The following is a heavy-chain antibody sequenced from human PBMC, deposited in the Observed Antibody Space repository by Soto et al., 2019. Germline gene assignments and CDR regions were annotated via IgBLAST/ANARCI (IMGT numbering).Heavy chain of an antibody. CDR3: ARGVPYSYGYISWFDP. V-gene: IGHV4-61*01. J-gene: IGHJ5*02. D-gene: IGHD5-18*01. CDR2: IYYSGSS. Sequence: SETLSLTCTVSGGSVSSGSYYWSWIRQPPGKGLELIGYIYYSGSSNYNPSLKSRVTISVDTSKNQFSLKLSSVTAADTAVYYCARGVPYSYGYISWFDPWGQGTLVTVSS. CDR1: GGSVSSGSYY.